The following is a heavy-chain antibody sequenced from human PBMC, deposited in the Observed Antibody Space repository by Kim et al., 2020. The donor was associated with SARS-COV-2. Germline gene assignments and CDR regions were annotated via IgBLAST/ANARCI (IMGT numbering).Heavy chain of an antibody. J-gene: IGHJ2*01. D-gene: IGHD3-10*01. Sequence: GGSLRLSCAASGFTFSSYGMHWVRQAPGKGLEWVAVISYDGSNKYYADSVKGRFTISRDNSKNTLYLQMNSLRAEDTAVYYCAKEGGSGVVYWYFDLWGR. CDR2: ISYDGSNK. V-gene: IGHV3-30*18. CDR3: AKEGGSGVVYWYFDL. CDR1: GFTFSSYG.